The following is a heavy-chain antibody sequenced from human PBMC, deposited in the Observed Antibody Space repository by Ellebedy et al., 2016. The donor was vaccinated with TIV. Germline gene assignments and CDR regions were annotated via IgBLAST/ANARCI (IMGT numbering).Heavy chain of an antibody. J-gene: IGHJ4*02. Sequence: SETLSLXXTVSGGSISSGDYYWSWIRQPPGKGLEWIGYIYYSGSTYYNPSLKSRVTISVDTSKNQFSLKLRSVTAADTALYYCAKTLDTYYFDSWGQGTLVTVSS. D-gene: IGHD1-1*01. CDR2: IYYSGST. CDR3: AKTLDTYYFDS. V-gene: IGHV4-30-4*01. CDR1: GGSISSGDYY.